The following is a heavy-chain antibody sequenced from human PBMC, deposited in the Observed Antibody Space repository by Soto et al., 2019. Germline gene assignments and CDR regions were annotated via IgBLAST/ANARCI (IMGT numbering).Heavy chain of an antibody. V-gene: IGHV4-30-2*01. Sequence: PSETLSLTCAVSGGSISSGGYSWSWIRQPPGKGLEWIGYIYHSGSTYYNPSLKSRVTISVDRSKNQFSLKLSSVTAADTAVYYCARGIPDDYSNDPAGDWFDPWGQGTLVTVSS. J-gene: IGHJ5*02. D-gene: IGHD4-4*01. CDR1: GGSISSGGYS. CDR3: ARGIPDDYSNDPAGDWFDP. CDR2: IYHSGST.